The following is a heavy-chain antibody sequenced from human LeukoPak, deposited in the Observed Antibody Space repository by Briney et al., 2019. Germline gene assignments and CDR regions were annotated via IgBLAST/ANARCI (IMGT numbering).Heavy chain of an antibody. J-gene: IGHJ5*02. CDR1: GFTFSDYY. V-gene: IGHV3-11*03. CDR2: ISSSSSYT. CDR3: ARSVSGGSGSPDWFDP. Sequence: GGSLRLSCAASGFTFSDYYMSWIRQAPGKGLEWVSHISSSSSYTNYADSVKGRFTISRDNAKNSLYLQMNSLRAEDTAVYYCARSVSGGSGSPDWFDPWGQGTLVTVSS. D-gene: IGHD3-10*01.